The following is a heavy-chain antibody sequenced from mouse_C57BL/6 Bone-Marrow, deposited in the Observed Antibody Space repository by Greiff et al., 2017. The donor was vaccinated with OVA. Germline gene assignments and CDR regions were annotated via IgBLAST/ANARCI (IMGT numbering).Heavy chain of an antibody. J-gene: IGHJ3*01. V-gene: IGHV1-4*01. CDR3: ARGRETAQATFAY. CDR2: INPSSGYT. D-gene: IGHD3-2*02. CDR1: GYTFTSYT. Sequence: VQLVESGAELARPGASVKMSCKASGYTFTSYTMHWVKQRPGQGLEWIGYINPSSGYTKYNQKFKDKATLTADKSSSTAYMQLSSLTSEDSAVYYCARGRETAQATFAYWGQGTQVTVSA.